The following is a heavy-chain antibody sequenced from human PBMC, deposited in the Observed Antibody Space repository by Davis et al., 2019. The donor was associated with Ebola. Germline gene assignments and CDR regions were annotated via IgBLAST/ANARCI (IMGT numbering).Heavy chain of an antibody. J-gene: IGHJ6*02. Sequence: GESLKTLRKGSGYSFTRYWNGRVRQMPGKGLEWMGIIYPGDSDTRYSPSFQGQVTISADKSIHTAYLQWSSLKASDTAMYYCARQLSYYYYGMDVRGQGTTVTVTS. CDR3: ARQLSYYYYGMDV. D-gene: IGHD4/OR15-4a*01. V-gene: IGHV5-51*01. CDR1: GYSFTRYW. CDR2: IYPGDSDT.